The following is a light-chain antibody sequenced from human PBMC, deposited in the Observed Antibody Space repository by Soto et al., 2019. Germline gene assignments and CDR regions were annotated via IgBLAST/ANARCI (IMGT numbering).Light chain of an antibody. CDR1: SRDIGGYDF. J-gene: IGLJ1*01. CDR3: SSYSDTNICG. Sequence: QSVLTQPPSASGSPGQAVTISCTGTSRDIGGYDFVSWYQVRPGEAPQLIIYNVNGRPSGVPRRFSGSKSGNTASLTVSGLQAVDEADYYCSSYSDTNICGVGTGTKVTGL. CDR2: NVN. V-gene: IGLV2-8*01.